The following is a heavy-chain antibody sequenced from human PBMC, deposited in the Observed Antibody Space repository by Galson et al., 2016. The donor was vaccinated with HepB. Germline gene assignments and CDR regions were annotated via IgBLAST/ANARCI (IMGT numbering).Heavy chain of an antibody. V-gene: IGHV6-1*01. CDR1: GDSVSSDSVT. D-gene: IGHD6-19*01. CDR3: VRQGGVVAGFLDY. CDR2: TYYRSRWYN. Sequence: CAISGDSVSSDSVTWTWIRQSPSRGLEWLGRTYYRSRWYNDYAVFVKSRITISTDTSKNHFSLHLSSATPEDTAVYYCVRQGGVVAGFLDYWGQGPLVTVSP. J-gene: IGHJ4*02.